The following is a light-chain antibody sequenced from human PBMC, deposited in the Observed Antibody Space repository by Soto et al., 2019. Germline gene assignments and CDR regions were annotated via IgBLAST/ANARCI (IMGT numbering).Light chain of an antibody. V-gene: IGKV3-15*01. CDR3: QQYNSWPFT. J-gene: IGKJ3*01. CDR1: QSVSSN. Sequence: EIVMTQSPATLSVSPGERATLSCRATQSVSSNLAWYQQKPGQAPRLLIYGASTRATGIPARFSGSGSGTEFTLIITSLQSEDLAVYSCQQYNSWPFTFGPGTKVDIK. CDR2: GAS.